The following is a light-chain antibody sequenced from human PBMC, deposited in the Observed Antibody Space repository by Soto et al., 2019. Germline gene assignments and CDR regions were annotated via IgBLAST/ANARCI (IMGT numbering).Light chain of an antibody. CDR3: SSYAGSNNPWV. CDR1: SSDVGGYNY. J-gene: IGLJ3*02. V-gene: IGLV2-8*01. Sequence: QSALTQPPSASGSPGQSVTISCTGTSSDVGGYNYVSWYQQHPGKAPKLMIYEVSKRPSGVPDRFSGSKSGNTASLTVSGLQAEAEADYYCSSYAGSNNPWVFGGGTKLNVL. CDR2: EVS.